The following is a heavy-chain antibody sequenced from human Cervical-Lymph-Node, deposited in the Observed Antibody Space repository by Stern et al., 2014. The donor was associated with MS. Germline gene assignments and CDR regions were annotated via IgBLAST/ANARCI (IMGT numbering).Heavy chain of an antibody. CDR1: GFIFSSYA. Sequence: DQLVESGGGVVQPGRSLRLSCAASGFIFSSYAMHWVRQAPGKGLDWVAFLSNEGSKQFYADSVKGRFTISRDNSNNTLYLQMNSLRPEDTAVYYCARDTCRGGGCYFRYWGQGILITGS. CDR2: LSNEGSKQ. D-gene: IGHD2-15*01. V-gene: IGHV3-30-3*01. CDR3: ARDTCRGGGCYFRY. J-gene: IGHJ4*02.